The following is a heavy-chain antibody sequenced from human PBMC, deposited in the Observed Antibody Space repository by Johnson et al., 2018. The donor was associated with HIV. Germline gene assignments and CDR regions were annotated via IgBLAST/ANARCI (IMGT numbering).Heavy chain of an antibody. V-gene: IGHV3-11*04. CDR2: ISTSGGTL. D-gene: IGHD2-21*01. CDR3: ARRMVVGYHALDF. J-gene: IGHJ3*01. Sequence: QVQLVESGGGLVQPGGSLRLSCAASGTTVSSSYMSWIRQAPGKGLELLSYISTSGGTLYYAASVKDRFTIFRDNAKSSLYLQMNSLRVEDTAIYYCARRMVVGYHALDFWGQGTVVSVPS. CDR1: GTTVSSSY.